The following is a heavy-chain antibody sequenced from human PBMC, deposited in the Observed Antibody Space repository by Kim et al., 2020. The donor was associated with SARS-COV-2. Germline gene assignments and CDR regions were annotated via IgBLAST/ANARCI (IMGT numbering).Heavy chain of an antibody. CDR3: AKEGAPAARYGMDV. Sequence: YGDAMKGRFTTSRNNTTNTLYLKMNGLRAEDTAVYYCAKEGAPAARYGMDVWGQGTTVTVSS. J-gene: IGHJ6*02. D-gene: IGHD2-2*01. V-gene: IGHV3-23*01.